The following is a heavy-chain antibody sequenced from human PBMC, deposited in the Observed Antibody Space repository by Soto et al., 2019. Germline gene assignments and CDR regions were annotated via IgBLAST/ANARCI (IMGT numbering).Heavy chain of an antibody. J-gene: IGHJ3*02. CDR2: IYYSGST. Sequence: QVQLQESGPGLVKPSETLSLTCTVSGGSISSYYWSWIRQPPGKGLEWIGYIYYSGSTNYNPSLKSRVTIAVDTSKNQFYLKLSSVTAADTDVYYCARVWGGAFDIWGQGTMVTVSS. CDR3: ARVWGGAFDI. D-gene: IGHD3-10*01. CDR1: GGSISSYY. V-gene: IGHV4-59*01.